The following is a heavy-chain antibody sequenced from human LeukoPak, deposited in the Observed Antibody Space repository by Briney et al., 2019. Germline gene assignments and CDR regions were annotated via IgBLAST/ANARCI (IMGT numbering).Heavy chain of an antibody. CDR3: ARGSYYEDDAFDI. CDR2: IYYSGST. V-gene: IGHV4-59*01. J-gene: IGHJ3*02. D-gene: IGHD1-26*01. Sequence: PSETLSLTCTVSGGSISSYYWSWIRQPPGKGLEWIGYIYYSGSTNYNPSLKSRVTISVDTSKNQFSLKLSSVTAADTAVYYCARGSYYEDDAFDIWGQGTMVTVSS. CDR1: GGSISSYY.